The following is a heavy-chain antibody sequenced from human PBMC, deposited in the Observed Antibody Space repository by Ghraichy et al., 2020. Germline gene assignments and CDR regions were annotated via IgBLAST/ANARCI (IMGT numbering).Heavy chain of an antibody. CDR1: GDSVSSKSAA. V-gene: IGHV6-1*01. Sequence: SETLSLTCAISGDSVSSKSAAWNWVRQSPSRGLECLGRTYYRSKWYNDHAVSVKSRITINPDTSKNHFSLQLNSVTPEDTGLYYCARLAAGGENSFDYWGQGTLVTVSS. CDR2: TYYRSKWYN. J-gene: IGHJ4*02. D-gene: IGHD6-25*01. CDR3: ARLAAGGENSFDY.